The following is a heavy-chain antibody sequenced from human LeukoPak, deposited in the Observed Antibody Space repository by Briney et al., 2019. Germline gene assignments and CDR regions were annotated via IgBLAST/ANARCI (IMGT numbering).Heavy chain of an antibody. V-gene: IGHV3-21*01. CDR2: ISSSSSYI. CDR3: ARDRMGATPIGFDY. J-gene: IGHJ4*02. CDR1: GFTFSSYS. D-gene: IGHD1-26*01. Sequence: PGGSLRLSCAASGFTFSSYSMNWVRQAPGKGLEWVSSISSSSSYIYYADSVKGRFTISRDNAKNSLYLQMNSLRAEDTAVYYCARDRMGATPIGFDYWGQGTLVTVSS.